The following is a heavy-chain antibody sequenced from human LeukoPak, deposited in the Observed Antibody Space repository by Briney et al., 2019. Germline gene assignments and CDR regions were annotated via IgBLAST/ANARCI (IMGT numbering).Heavy chain of an antibody. J-gene: IGHJ4*02. Sequence: GASVKVSCKASGHTFTGYYMHWVRQAPGQGLEWMGWINANSGGTNYAQKFQGRVTMTRDTSISTAYMELSRLRSDDTAVYYCARVFSERGISYVWGSYSRNDYWGQGTLVTVSS. V-gene: IGHV1-2*02. CDR1: GHTFTGYY. CDR3: ARVFSERGISYVWGSYSRNDY. CDR2: INANSGGT. D-gene: IGHD3-16*01.